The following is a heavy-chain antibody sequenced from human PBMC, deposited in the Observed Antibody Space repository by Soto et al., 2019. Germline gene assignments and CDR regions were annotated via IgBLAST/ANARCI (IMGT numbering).Heavy chain of an antibody. V-gene: IGHV3-64*01. D-gene: IGHD3-16*01. CDR1: GFTFSNYD. J-gene: IGHJ5*01. Sequence: EVLLVESGGDLVQPGGSLRLFCAASGFTFSNYDMHWVRQAPGKGLEYVSAINNNGVITYYANSVKGRFTISRDNSRNTLYLQVGSLRADDTALYYCARWLSLTGLDSWGQGTLVTVSS. CDR2: INNNGVIT. CDR3: ARWLSLTGLDS.